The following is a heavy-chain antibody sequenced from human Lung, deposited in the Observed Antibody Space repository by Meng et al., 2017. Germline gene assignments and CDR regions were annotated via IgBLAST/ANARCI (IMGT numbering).Heavy chain of an antibody. CDR1: GFTVSGGY. J-gene: IGHJ3*01. CDR2: IYGDGTT. V-gene: IGHV3-66*02. D-gene: IGHD3-22*01. Sequence: LGESGGDLVQPGGSLRLSCAASGFTVSGGYMSWVRQAPGKGLEWVSAIYGDGTTFFADSVKGRFSISIDNSKNTLYLQMNSLRPEDTALYYCVTGGHYYGTWGQGTMVTVSS. CDR3: VTGGHYYGT.